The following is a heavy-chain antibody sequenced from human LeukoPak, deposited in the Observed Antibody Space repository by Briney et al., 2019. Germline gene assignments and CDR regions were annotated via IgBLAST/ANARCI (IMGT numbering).Heavy chain of an antibody. CDR2: IIPTFGTA. CDR3: ARDREVADHWVDREYYFDY. J-gene: IGHJ4*02. V-gene: IGHV1-69*13. Sequence: SVKVSCKASGGTFSSYAISWVRQAPGQGLEWMGGIIPTFGTANYAQKFQGRVTITADESTSTAYMELSSLRSEDTAVYYCARDREVADHWVDREYYFDYWGQGTLVTVSS. CDR1: GGTFSSYA. D-gene: IGHD2-15*01.